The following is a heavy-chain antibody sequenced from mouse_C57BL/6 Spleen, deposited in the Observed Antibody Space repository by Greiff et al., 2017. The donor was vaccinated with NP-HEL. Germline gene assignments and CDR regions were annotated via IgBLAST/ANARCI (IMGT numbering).Heavy chain of an antibody. D-gene: IGHD1-1*01. Sequence: VQLQQSGAELVKPGASVKLSCTASGFNIKDYYMHWVKQRTEQGLEWIGRIDPEDGENKYAPKFQGKATITADTSSNTAYLQLSSLTSEYTAVYYCAREIITTVFHFDYWGQGTTLTVSS. CDR2: IDPEDGEN. J-gene: IGHJ2*01. CDR3: AREIITTVFHFDY. V-gene: IGHV14-2*01. CDR1: GFNIKDYY.